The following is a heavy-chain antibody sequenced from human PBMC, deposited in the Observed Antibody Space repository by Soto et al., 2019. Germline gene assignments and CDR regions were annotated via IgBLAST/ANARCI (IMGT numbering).Heavy chain of an antibody. Sequence: ASVKVSCKASGYTFTRYGISWVRQAPGQGLEWMGWISAYNGNTKYAQKLQGKVTMTTDTSTSTAYMELSSLRSDDTAVYYCANFPNPGSATPSYYGMDVWGLGTTVTVSS. J-gene: IGHJ6*02. CDR2: ISAYNGNT. CDR1: GYTFTRYG. CDR3: ANFPNPGSATPSYYGMDV. D-gene: IGHD2-15*01. V-gene: IGHV1-18*01.